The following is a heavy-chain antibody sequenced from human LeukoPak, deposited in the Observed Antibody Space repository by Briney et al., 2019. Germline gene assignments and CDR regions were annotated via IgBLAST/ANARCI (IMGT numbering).Heavy chain of an antibody. Sequence: GGSLRLSCAASGFTFSSYGMHWVRQAPGKGLEWVAFIRYDGSNKYYADSVKGRFTISRDNSKNTLYLQMNSVRAEDTAVYYCAKPKSGSLLLRSDYFDYWGQGTLVSVS. CDR2: IRYDGSNK. CDR1: GFTFSSYG. D-gene: IGHD2-15*01. J-gene: IGHJ4*02. V-gene: IGHV3-30*02. CDR3: AKPKSGSLLLRSDYFDY.